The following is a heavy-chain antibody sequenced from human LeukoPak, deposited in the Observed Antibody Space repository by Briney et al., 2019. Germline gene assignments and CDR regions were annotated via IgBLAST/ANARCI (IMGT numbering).Heavy chain of an antibody. J-gene: IGHJ5*02. D-gene: IGHD3-3*01. V-gene: IGHV1-8*03. CDR3: AKDPTSNYEWAYNWFDP. CDR2: ITPNDGHG. CDR1: GYTFTNYD. Sequence: ASVKVSCKASGYTFTNYDINWVRQAPGQGLEWMGWITPNDGHGGYAQNFQGRVTITRDTSISTAYMELSSLRSDDTAVYYCAKDPTSNYEWAYNWFDPWGQGTLVTVSS.